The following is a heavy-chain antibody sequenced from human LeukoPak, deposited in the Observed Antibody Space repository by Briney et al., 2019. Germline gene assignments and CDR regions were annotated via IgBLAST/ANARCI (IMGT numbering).Heavy chain of an antibody. CDR3: ARDTLQVGATEDY. D-gene: IGHD1-26*01. J-gene: IGHJ4*02. CDR1: GYTFTGYY. V-gene: IGHV1-2*02. CDR2: INPNSGGT. Sequence: ASVKVSCKASGYTFTGYYMHWVRQAPGQGLEWMGWINPNSGGTNYAQKFQGRVTMTRDTSISTAYMELSRLRSDDTAVYYCARDTLQVGATEDYWGQGTLVTVSS.